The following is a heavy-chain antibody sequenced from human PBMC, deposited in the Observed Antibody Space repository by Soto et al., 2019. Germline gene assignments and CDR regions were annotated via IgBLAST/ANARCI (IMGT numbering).Heavy chain of an antibody. CDR1: GFTFSNAW. D-gene: IGHD4-17*01. V-gene: IGHV3-15*01. CDR3: VRVVTTASYHLDY. J-gene: IGHJ4*02. CDR2: IKSKTDGWTT. Sequence: GSLRLSCAASGFTFSNAWTSWVRQAPGKGLEWVGRIKSKTDGWTTDYAAPVKGRFTISRDDSKNTLYLQMNSLKTEDTAVYYCVRVVTTASYHLDYWGQGTLVTVSS.